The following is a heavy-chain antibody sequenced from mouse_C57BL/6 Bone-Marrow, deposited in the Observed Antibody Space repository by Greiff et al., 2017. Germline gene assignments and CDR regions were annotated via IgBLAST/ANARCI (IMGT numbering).Heavy chain of an antibody. J-gene: IGHJ3*01. D-gene: IGHD2-3*01. CDR1: GYTFTSYG. CDR2: IYPRSGNT. CDR3: ARWLLRAWFAY. V-gene: IGHV1-81*01. Sequence: QVQLQLSGAELARPGASVKLSCKASGYTFTSYGISWVKQRTGQGLEWIGEIYPRSGNTYYNEKFKGKATLTADKSSSTAYMELRSLTSEDSAVYFCARWLLRAWFAYWGQGTLVTVSA.